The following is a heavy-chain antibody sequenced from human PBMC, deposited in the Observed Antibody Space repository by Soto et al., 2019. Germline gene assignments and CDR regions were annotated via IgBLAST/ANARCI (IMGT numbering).Heavy chain of an antibody. CDR2: ISANSGNT. D-gene: IGHD6-25*01. V-gene: IGHV1-18*04. CDR3: VRDPQRNDY. CDR1: GYSVTSYG. J-gene: IGHJ4*02. Sequence: QVQLVQSGPEVKKPGASVKVSCKASGYSVTSYGVSWVRQAPGQGLEWMGWISANSGNTDYAQKFRGRVTMTTETSTSTAYMDLRSLCSDDTAVYYCVRDPQRNDYWGQGTLVPVSS.